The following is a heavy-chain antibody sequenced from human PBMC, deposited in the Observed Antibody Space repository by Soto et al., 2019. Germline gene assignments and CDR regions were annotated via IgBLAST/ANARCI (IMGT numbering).Heavy chain of an antibody. V-gene: IGHV3-49*04. Sequence: GGSLRHSCAASGFTFGDYGLSWVSQGPGKGLEWVGVIRSKRYGGTPQYAAPVQGRFSISRHDSGNIAYLQMNSLRTADTAVYFSTRLPRHPRPAFDYWGQGTQVTVSS. CDR3: TRLPRHPRPAFDY. CDR1: GFTFGDYG. D-gene: IGHD2-2*01. J-gene: IGHJ4*02. CDR2: IRSKRYGGTP.